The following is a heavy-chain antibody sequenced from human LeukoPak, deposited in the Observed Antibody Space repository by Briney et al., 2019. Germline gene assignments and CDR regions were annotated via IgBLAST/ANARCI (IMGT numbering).Heavy chain of an antibody. CDR2: ISSGSAYI. CDR1: GFTVSSNY. Sequence: PGGSLRLSCAASGFTVSSNYMNWVRQSPGKGLEWVSSISSGSAYINYAGSVKGRFTISRDNAKNSLYLEMNTLRAEDTAIYYCARVGCGGGGCSSRAYNYFAMDVWGQGTTVTVSS. J-gene: IGHJ6*02. D-gene: IGHD2-15*01. CDR3: ARVGCGGGGCSSRAYNYFAMDV. V-gene: IGHV3-21*01.